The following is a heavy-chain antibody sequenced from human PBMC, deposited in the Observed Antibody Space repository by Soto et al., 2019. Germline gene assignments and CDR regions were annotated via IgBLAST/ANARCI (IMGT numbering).Heavy chain of an antibody. CDR3: ARDRYSSGWPNYYYYSMDV. D-gene: IGHD6-19*01. CDR1: GYTFTSYR. J-gene: IGHJ6*02. Sequence: ASVKVSCKASGYTFTSYRISWVRQAPGQGLEWMGWISAYNGNTNYAQKLQGRVTMTTDTSTSTAYMELRSLRSDDTAVYYCARDRYSSGWPNYYYYSMDVWGQGTTVTVSS. V-gene: IGHV1-18*04. CDR2: ISAYNGNT.